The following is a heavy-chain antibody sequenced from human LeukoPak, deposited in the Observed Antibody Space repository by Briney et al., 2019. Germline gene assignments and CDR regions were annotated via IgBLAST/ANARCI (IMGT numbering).Heavy chain of an antibody. D-gene: IGHD2-2*01. Sequence: ASVKVSCKVSGYTLTELSMHWVQQAPGKGLEWMGGFDPEDGETIYAQKFQGRVTMTEDTSTDTAYMELSSLRSEDTAVYYCATPGREYQLLLYAFDIWGQGTMVTVSS. V-gene: IGHV1-24*01. CDR3: ATPGREYQLLLYAFDI. J-gene: IGHJ3*02. CDR2: FDPEDGET. CDR1: GYTLTELS.